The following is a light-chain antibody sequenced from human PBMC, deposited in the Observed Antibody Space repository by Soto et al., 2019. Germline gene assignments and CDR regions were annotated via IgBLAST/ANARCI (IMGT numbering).Light chain of an antibody. V-gene: IGLV1-40*01. CDR2: GNS. CDR1: SSNIGAGYD. Sequence: QSVLTQPPSVSGAPGQRVTISCTGSSSNIGAGYDVHWYQQLPGTAPKLLIYGNSNRPSGVPDRFSGSKSGTSASLAITGLQAEDEADYYCQSYDSSLSEALGTGKKVTV. CDR3: QSYDSSLSEA. J-gene: IGLJ1*01.